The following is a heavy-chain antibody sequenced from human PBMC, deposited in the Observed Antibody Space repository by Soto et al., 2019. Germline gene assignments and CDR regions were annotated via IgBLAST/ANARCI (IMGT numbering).Heavy chain of an antibody. J-gene: IGHJ4*02. D-gene: IGHD3-9*01. CDR2: ISAYNGNT. Sequence: QVQLVQSGAEVKKPGASVKVSCKASGYTFTSYGISWVRQAPGQGLEWMGWISAYNGNTNYAQKLQGRVTMTTDTSTSTANMELRSLRSDDTAVYYCARRAGYYDILTGYDYWGQGTLVTVSS. CDR1: GYTFTSYG. V-gene: IGHV1-18*01. CDR3: ARRAGYYDILTGYDY.